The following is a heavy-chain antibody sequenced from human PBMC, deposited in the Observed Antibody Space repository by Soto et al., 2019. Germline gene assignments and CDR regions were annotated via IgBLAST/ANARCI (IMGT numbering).Heavy chain of an antibody. J-gene: IGHJ6*02. CDR2: IIPISGTA. Sequence: GASVKVSCKASGGTFSSYAISWVRQAPGQGLEWMGGIIPISGTANYAQKFQGRVTITADESTSTAYMELSSLRSEDTAVYYCARSQGSSTSLEIYYYYYYGKDVWGQGTTVTVSS. V-gene: IGHV1-69*13. D-gene: IGHD2-2*01. CDR3: ARSQGSSTSLEIYYYYYYGKDV. CDR1: GGTFSSYA.